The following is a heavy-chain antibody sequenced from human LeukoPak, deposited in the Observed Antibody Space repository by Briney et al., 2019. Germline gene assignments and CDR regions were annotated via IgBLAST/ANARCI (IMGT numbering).Heavy chain of an antibody. D-gene: IGHD5-24*01. CDR1: GFTVSSND. CDR3: ARGGGMRDGYNYYFDY. V-gene: IGHV3-66*01. Sequence: GGSLRLSCAASGFTVSSNDMSWVRQAPGKGLEWVSIIYSGGSTYYADSVKGRFTISRDNSKNTLYLQMNSLRAEDTAVYYCARGGGMRDGYNYYFDYWGQGTLVTVSS. CDR2: IYSGGST. J-gene: IGHJ4*02.